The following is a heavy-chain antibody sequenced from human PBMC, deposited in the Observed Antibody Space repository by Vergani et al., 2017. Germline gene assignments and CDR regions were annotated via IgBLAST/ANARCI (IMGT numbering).Heavy chain of an antibody. D-gene: IGHD6-6*01. J-gene: IGHJ4*02. CDR1: GGSISPYY. CDR2: IYTSEST. V-gene: IGHV4-4*07. CDR3: AREYSSSVGFLAY. Sequence: QVQLQESGPRLVRPSQTLSLTCTVSGGSISPYYWSWIRQPAGKGLEWIGRIYTSESTNYNPSLKSRVTMSVDTSKNQFSLKLSSVTAADTAVYYCAREYSSSVGFLAYWGQGTLVTVSS.